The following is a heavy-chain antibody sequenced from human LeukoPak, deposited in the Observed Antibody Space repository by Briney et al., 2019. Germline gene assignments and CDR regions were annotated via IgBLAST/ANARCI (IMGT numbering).Heavy chain of an antibody. D-gene: IGHD3-16*01. CDR1: GGSISSSTSY. J-gene: IGHJ4*02. CDR2: LYYSGST. Sequence: PSETLSLTCIVSGGSISSSTSYWGWIRQPPGKGLEWIGTLYYSGSTGYNPSLKSRVTISVDTSKNQFSLKLSSVTAADTAVYYCARLMITVLAFDYWGQGTLVTVSS. CDR3: ARLMITVLAFDY. V-gene: IGHV4-39*07.